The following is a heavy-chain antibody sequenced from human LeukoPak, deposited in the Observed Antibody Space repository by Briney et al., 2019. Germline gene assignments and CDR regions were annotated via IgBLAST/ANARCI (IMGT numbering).Heavy chain of an antibody. D-gene: IGHD1-26*01. CDR2: IYYSGST. V-gene: IGHV4-61*08. CDR3: ARGLRVGATWGTNWFDP. CDR1: GGSISSGGYY. J-gene: IGHJ5*02. Sequence: PSETLSLTCTVSGGSISSGGYYWSWIRQPPGKGLEWIGYIYYSGSTNYNPSLKSRVTISVDTSKNQFSLKLSSVTAADTAVYYCARGLRVGATWGTNWFDPWGQGTLVTVSS.